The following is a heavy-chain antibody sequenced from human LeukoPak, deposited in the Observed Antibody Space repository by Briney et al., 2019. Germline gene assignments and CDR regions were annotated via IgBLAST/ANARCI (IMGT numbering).Heavy chain of an antibody. D-gene: IGHD3-22*01. J-gene: IGHJ6*02. CDR3: ARDRRTYYYDSSGSLDV. CDR1: GGSLSSYY. V-gene: IGHV4-59*01. Sequence: SETLSLTRTVSGGSLSSYYWSWIRQPPGKGLEWSGYIYYSGSTNYNPSLKSRVTISVDTSKNQFSLKLSSVTAADTAVYYCARDRRTYYYDSSGSLDVWGQGTTVTVSS. CDR2: IYYSGST.